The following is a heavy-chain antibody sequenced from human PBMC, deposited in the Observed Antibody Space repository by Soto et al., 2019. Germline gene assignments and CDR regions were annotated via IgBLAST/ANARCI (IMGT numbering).Heavy chain of an antibody. Sequence: QVQLVQSGAEVKKPGASVKVSCKASGYTFTSYYMHWVRQAPGQGLEWMGIINPNGGSTSYAQKFEVRVTTTRDTYTSTVYMELSSLRSEDTAVYYCAGGGYQVWGQGTTVTVSS. CDR1: GYTFTSYY. CDR2: INPNGGST. V-gene: IGHV1-46*01. J-gene: IGHJ6*02. D-gene: IGHD2-2*01. CDR3: AGGGYQV.